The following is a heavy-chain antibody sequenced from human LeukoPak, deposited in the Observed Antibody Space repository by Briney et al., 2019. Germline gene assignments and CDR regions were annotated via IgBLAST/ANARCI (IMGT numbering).Heavy chain of an antibody. CDR3: ATGQNRVSTVVSPFDY. D-gene: IGHD4-17*01. Sequence: PGGSLRLSCAASGFTFSSYSMSWVRQAPGKGLEWVSAISGSGSTTYYADSVKGRFPISRDNFKHTLYLQMNSLRADDTALYYCATGQNRVSTVVSPFDYWGQGTPVTVSS. J-gene: IGHJ4*02. CDR1: GFTFSSYS. V-gene: IGHV3-23*01. CDR2: ISGSGSTT.